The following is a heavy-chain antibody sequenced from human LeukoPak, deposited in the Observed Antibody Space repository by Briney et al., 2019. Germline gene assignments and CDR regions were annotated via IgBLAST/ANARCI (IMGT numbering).Heavy chain of an antibody. CDR1: GFTFSSYG. V-gene: IGHV3-30*02. CDR3: ARSCSTSRHDAFDI. Sequence: GGSLRLSCAASGFTFSSYGMHWVRQAPGKGLEWVAFIRYDGSNKYYADSVKGRFTISRDNSKNTLYLQMNSLRAEDTAVYYCARSCSTSRHDAFDIWGQGTMVTVSS. D-gene: IGHD2-2*01. J-gene: IGHJ3*02. CDR2: IRYDGSNK.